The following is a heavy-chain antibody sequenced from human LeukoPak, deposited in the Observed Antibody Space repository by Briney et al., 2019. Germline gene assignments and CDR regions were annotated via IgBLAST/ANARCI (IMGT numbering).Heavy chain of an antibody. J-gene: IGHJ3*02. Sequence: GRSLRLSCAASGFTFSSYAIHWVRQDPGKGLEWVTLISYDGSNKYYADSVKGRFTISRDDSKNTLYLQMNSLRPEDTAVYYCARVRDSGRWGAFDIWGQGTMVTVSS. CDR3: ARVRDSGRWGAFDI. CDR2: ISYDGSNK. CDR1: GFTFSSYA. V-gene: IGHV3-30-3*01. D-gene: IGHD1-26*01.